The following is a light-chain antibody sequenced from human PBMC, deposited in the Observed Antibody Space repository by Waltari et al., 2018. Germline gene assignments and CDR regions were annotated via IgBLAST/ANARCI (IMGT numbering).Light chain of an antibody. CDR2: KAS. J-gene: IGKJ3*01. Sequence: DIKMTQSPSTLSASVGDRVTITCRDSQSIGSWLAWYQQKPGKAPKLLIYKASTLLSGVTSRFSGSGSGTEFTLNISSLHPDDCATYYCQQYNSYSVTFGPGTKVDIK. V-gene: IGKV1-5*03. CDR3: QQYNSYSVT. CDR1: QSIGSW.